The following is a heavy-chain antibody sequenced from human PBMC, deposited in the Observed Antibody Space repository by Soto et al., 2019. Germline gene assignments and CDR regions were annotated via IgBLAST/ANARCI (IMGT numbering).Heavy chain of an antibody. Sequence: HPGGSLRLSCAPSGLSFSDYAVTWVRQAPGKGLQWVSAIDLSGRGTYYADSVKGRFTISRDKSKNTLYLQMNSLRAEDTAVYFSEKDDSGTYYVDYWGQGTLVTVSS. J-gene: IGHJ4*02. D-gene: IGHD1-26*01. V-gene: IGHV3-23*01. CDR1: GLSFSDYA. CDR3: EKDDSGTYYVDY. CDR2: IDLSGRGT.